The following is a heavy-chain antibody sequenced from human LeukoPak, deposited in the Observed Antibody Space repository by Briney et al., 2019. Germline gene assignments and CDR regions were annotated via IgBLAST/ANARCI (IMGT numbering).Heavy chain of an antibody. CDR1: GFTFSSYS. V-gene: IGHV3-21*01. D-gene: IGHD3-22*01. Sequence: GGSLRLSCAASGFTFSSYSMNWVRQAPGKGLEWVSSISSSSSYIYYVDSVKGRFTISRDNAKNSLYLQMNSLRAEDTAVYYCARDDYYDSSGYYYYWGQGTLVTVSS. CDR2: ISSSSSYI. CDR3: ARDDYYDSSGYYYY. J-gene: IGHJ4*02.